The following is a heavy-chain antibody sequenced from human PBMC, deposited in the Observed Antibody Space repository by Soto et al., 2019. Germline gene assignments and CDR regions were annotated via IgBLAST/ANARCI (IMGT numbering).Heavy chain of an antibody. CDR1: GFIFSDYA. CDR3: ARGAASRSWYGGWIDP. D-gene: IGHD6-13*01. J-gene: IGHJ5*02. Sequence: QVHLVESGGGVVQPGRSLRLSCAASGFIFSDYAIHWVRQAPGKGLECVAVISHNGASKHHADSVKGRFTISRDNSINTVYLQMNSLRLEDTATYYCARGAASRSWYGGWIDPCGQGILVTVSS. V-gene: IGHV3-30-3*01. CDR2: ISHNGASK.